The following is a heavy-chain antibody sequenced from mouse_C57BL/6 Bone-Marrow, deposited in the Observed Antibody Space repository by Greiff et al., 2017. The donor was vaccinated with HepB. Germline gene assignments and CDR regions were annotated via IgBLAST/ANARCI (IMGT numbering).Heavy chain of an antibody. D-gene: IGHD1-1*01. CDR2: IDPSDSYT. Sequence: QVQLQQPGAELVMPGASVKLSCKASGYTFTSYWMHWVKQRPGQGLEWIGEIDPSDSYTNYNQKFKGKSTLTVDKSSSTAYMQLSSLTAEDSAVYYCARDNYDGSSLAYWGQGTLVTVSA. V-gene: IGHV1-69*01. CDR3: ARDNYDGSSLAY. CDR1: GYTFTSYW. J-gene: IGHJ3*01.